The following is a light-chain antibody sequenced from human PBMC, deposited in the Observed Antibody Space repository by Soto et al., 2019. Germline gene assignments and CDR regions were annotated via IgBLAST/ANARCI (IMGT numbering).Light chain of an antibody. J-gene: IGKJ1*01. Sequence: DIQMTQSPSTLSASVGDRVTITCRASQSISSWLAWYQQKPGKAPKLLIYKASSLESGVPSRFSGSGSGTEFTLTISSLQPEDFATYYCQQYNDYSAWTFGQGTKVDIK. CDR3: QQYNDYSAWT. V-gene: IGKV1-5*03. CDR1: QSISSW. CDR2: KAS.